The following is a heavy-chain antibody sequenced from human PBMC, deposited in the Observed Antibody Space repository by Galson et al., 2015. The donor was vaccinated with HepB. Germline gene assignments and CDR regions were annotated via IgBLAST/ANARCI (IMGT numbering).Heavy chain of an antibody. CDR1: GFMFSTYN. CDR2: ISTSNSTI. Sequence: SLRLSCAASGFMFSTYNMNWVRQAPGKGLEWVSYISTSNSTIYYADSVKGRFTISRDNVKNSLFLQMNSLRAEDTAVYYCARDREFSYGIRNFHYGMDVWGQGTTVTVSS. CDR3: ARDREFSYGIRNFHYGMDV. V-gene: IGHV3-48*01. D-gene: IGHD5-18*01. J-gene: IGHJ6*02.